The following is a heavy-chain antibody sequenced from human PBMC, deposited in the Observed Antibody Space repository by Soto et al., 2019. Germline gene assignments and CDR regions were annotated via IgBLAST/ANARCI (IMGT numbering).Heavy chain of an antibody. CDR3: ASIWFGEFDY. CDR1: GGSISSADYY. J-gene: IGHJ5*01. V-gene: IGHV4-30-4*01. D-gene: IGHD3-10*01. Sequence: PSETLSLTCTVSGGSISSADYYWSWIRQPPGKCLEWICYFHSIGXXXKDPSLNXXLTISVDTSNXQISLXLNAVPAADQAVYYCASIWFGEFDYWGHGTLVTVSS. CDR2: FHSIGXX.